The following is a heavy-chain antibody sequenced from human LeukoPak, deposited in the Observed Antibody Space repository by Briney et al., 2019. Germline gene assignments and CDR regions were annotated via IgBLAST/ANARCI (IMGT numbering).Heavy chain of an antibody. Sequence: ASVKVSCKASGYTFTSYGISWVRQAPGQGLEWMGWISAYNGNTNYAQKLQGRVTMTTGTSTSTAYMELRSLRSDDTAVYYCARESTVYGDYYFDYWGQGTLVTVSS. CDR3: ARESTVYGDYYFDY. J-gene: IGHJ4*02. V-gene: IGHV1-18*01. D-gene: IGHD4-17*01. CDR1: GYTFTSYG. CDR2: ISAYNGNT.